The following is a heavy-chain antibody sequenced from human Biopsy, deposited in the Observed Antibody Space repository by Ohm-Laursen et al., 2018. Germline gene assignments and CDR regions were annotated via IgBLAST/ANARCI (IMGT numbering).Heavy chain of an antibody. V-gene: IGHV3-30*18. CDR2: IAYDGSNK. Sequence: SLRLSCAASGFGLYAMHWVRQPPGKGLEWLAVIAYDGSNKYYAESVKGRFTISRDRSRDMGHLQMNSPRYEDTALYYCAKDGGQWLGGAFDIWGHGTMVSVSS. J-gene: IGHJ3*02. CDR3: AKDGGQWLGGAFDI. CDR1: GFGLYA. D-gene: IGHD6-19*01.